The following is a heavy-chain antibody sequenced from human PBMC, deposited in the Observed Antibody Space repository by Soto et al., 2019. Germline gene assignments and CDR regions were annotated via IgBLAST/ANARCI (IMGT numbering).Heavy chain of an antibody. J-gene: IGHJ5*02. CDR1: GFTVSSNY. D-gene: IGHD2-2*01. CDR3: ARALYQLINWFDP. V-gene: IGHV3-53*01. Sequence: PGGSLRLSCAASGFTVSSNYMSWVRQAPGKGLEWVSVIYSGAGTYYADSVKGRFTISRDNAKNSLYLQMNSLRAEDTAVYYCARALYQLINWFDPWGQGTLVTVSS. CDR2: IYSGAGT.